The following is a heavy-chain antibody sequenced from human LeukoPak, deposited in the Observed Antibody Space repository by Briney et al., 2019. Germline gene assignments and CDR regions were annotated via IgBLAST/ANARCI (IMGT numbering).Heavy chain of an antibody. Sequence: PSETLSLTCTVSGGSISSSSYYWGWIRQPPGKGLEWIGSIYYSGSTYYNPSPKSRVTISVDTSKNQFSLKLSSVTAADTAVYYCARATLDYDILTGTFDHWGQGTLVTVSS. CDR2: IYYSGST. D-gene: IGHD3-9*01. CDR3: ARATLDYDILTGTFDH. V-gene: IGHV4-39*07. J-gene: IGHJ4*02. CDR1: GGSISSSSYY.